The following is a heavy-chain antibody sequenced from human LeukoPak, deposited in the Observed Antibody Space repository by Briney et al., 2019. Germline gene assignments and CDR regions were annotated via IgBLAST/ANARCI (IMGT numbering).Heavy chain of an antibody. CDR1: GFTFSSYD. D-gene: IGHD3-10*01. CDR3: AKAPETNYGSGSI. J-gene: IGHJ4*02. Sequence: GGSLRLSCAASGFTFSSYDMHWVRQATGKGLEWVSAIDTAGDTYYPGSVKGRFTIPRENAKNSLYLQMNSLRAEDTAVYYCAKAPETNYGSGSIWGQGTLVTVSS. V-gene: IGHV3-13*01. CDR2: IDTAGDT.